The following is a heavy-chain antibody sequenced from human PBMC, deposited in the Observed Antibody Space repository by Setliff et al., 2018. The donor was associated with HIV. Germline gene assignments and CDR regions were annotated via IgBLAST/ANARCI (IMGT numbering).Heavy chain of an antibody. V-gene: IGHV4-59*02. J-gene: IGHJ6*03. CDR3: ARAMGANWSYYYYMDV. CDR2: LYYSGST. CDR1: GGSVSSYH. D-gene: IGHD1-26*01. Sequence: SETLSLTCTVSGGSVSSYHWTWIRQPPGKGLEWIGYLYYSGSTYYNPSLKSQVTISIDTSKKQLSLKLNSVTAADTAVYYCARAMGANWSYYYYMDVWGKGTTVTVSS.